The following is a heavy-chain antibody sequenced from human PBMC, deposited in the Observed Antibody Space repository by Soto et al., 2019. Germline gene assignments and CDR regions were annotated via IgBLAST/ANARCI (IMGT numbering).Heavy chain of an antibody. CDR3: ARVPLRKYYGAGSYNNYYLGMDV. Sequence: PSETLSLTCTVSGGSISGSSYYWGWIRQPPGKGLEWIGNIYYNGNTYYYPSLKSRVTISVDTSKNQFSLNLSSVTAADTAVYYCARVPLRKYYGAGSYNNYYLGMDVWGQGTTVTVSS. J-gene: IGHJ6*02. V-gene: IGHV4-39*01. CDR2: IYYNGNT. D-gene: IGHD3-10*01. CDR1: GGSISGSSYY.